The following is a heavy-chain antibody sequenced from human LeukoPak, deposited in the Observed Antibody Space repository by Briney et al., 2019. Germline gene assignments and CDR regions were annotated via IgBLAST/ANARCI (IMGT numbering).Heavy chain of an antibody. CDR2: INPKNGDT. Sequence: ASVKVSCKATGYTFTAYYIHWVRQAPGQGLEWMGRINPKNGDTNYAQKFQDRVTMTRDTSMSAAYMEISRLRSDDTAVYYCARVKGSGSYFGYWGQGTLVTVSS. V-gene: IGHV1-2*06. CDR1: GYTFTAYY. J-gene: IGHJ4*02. CDR3: ARVKGSGSYFGY. D-gene: IGHD3-10*01.